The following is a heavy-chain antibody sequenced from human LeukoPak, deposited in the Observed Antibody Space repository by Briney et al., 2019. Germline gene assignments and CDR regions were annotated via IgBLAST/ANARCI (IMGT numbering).Heavy chain of an antibody. V-gene: IGHV5-51*01. D-gene: IGHD2-15*01. J-gene: IGHJ6*02. Sequence: GESLKISCKGSGYSFTSYWIGWVRQMPGKGLEWMGIIYPGDSDTRYSPSFQGQVTISADKSISTAYLQWSSLKASDTAMHYCARGGRKGCSGGSCYFGRYYYYGMDVWGQGTTVTVSS. CDR2: IYPGDSDT. CDR3: ARGGRKGCSGGSCYFGRYYYYGMDV. CDR1: GYSFTSYW.